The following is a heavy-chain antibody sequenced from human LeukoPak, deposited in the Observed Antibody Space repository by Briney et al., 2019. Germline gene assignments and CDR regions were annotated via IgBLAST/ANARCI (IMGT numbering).Heavy chain of an antibody. CDR1: GFTFDDYT. D-gene: IGHD5-12*01. CDR3: SKDLLGSSDYDSGAFDI. CDR2: ISGDGSTT. V-gene: IGHV3-43*02. J-gene: IGHJ3*02. Sequence: PGGSLRLSCAASGFTFDDYTMHWVRQAPEKSLEWVSLISGDGSTTLYADSVKGCFTISRNTSKNSLYLPMNSLRTDDTALYFCSKDLLGSSDYDSGAFDIWGQGTMVTVSS.